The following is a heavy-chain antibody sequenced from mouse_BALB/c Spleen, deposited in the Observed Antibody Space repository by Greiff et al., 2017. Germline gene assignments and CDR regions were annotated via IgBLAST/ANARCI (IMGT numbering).Heavy chain of an antibody. V-gene: IGHV14-3*02. CDR1: GFNIKDTY. CDR3: ARGDSAGYDWCAY. J-gene: IGHJ3*01. Sequence: VQLQQSGAELVKPGASVKLSCTASGFNIKDTYMHWVQQRPEQGLEWVGRIDPANGNTKSDPKFQGKTPITADTSSNTAYLQLSILTSEDTTVYSCARGDSAGYDWCAYWGQGTLVTVSA. CDR2: IDPANGNT. D-gene: IGHD3-2*01.